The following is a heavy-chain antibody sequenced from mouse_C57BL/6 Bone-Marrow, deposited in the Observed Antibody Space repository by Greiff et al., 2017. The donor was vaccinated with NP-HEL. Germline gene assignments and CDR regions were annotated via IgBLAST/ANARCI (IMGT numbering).Heavy chain of an antibody. CDR3: ARDYGYDVVTYYFDY. CDR1: GYTFTSYW. CDR2: IDPNSGGT. Sequence: QVQLQQPGAELVKPGASVKLSCKASGYTFTSYWMHWVKQRPGQGLEWIGRIDPNSGGTKYNEKFKSKATLTVDKPSSTAYMQLSSLTSEDSAVYYCARDYGYDVVTYYFDYWGQGTTLTVSS. J-gene: IGHJ2*01. V-gene: IGHV1-72*01. D-gene: IGHD2-2*01.